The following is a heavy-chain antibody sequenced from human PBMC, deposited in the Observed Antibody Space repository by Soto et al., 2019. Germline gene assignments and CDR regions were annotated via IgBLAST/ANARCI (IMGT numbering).Heavy chain of an antibody. CDR2: ISAYNGNT. Sequence: QVQLVQSGAEVKKPGASVKVSCKASGYTFTSYGISWVRQAPGQGLEWMGWISAYNGNTNYAQKLQGRVTMTTDTSTSTDYMELRSLRSDDTAVYYCARDIVVVVAATGGYYYYYGMDVWGQGTTVTVSS. V-gene: IGHV1-18*01. CDR3: ARDIVVVVAATGGYYYYYGMDV. CDR1: GYTFTSYG. J-gene: IGHJ6*02. D-gene: IGHD2-15*01.